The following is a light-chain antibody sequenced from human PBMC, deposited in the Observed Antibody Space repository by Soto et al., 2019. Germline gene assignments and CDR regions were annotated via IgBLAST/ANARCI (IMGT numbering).Light chain of an antibody. Sequence: EIVPTQSPGTLSLSPGEGATLSCRASQDVDNNFLAWYQQRPGQAPRLLIYASSRRATGIPDRFSGSGSGTDFPLTISRVGPEDIAVYFCHQYYSSITFGGGTKVEVK. CDR3: HQYYSSIT. CDR2: ASS. J-gene: IGKJ4*01. V-gene: IGKV3-20*01. CDR1: QDVDNNF.